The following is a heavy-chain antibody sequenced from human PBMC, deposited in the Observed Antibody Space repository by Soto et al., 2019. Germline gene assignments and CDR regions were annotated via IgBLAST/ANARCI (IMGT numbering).Heavy chain of an antibody. D-gene: IGHD3-22*01. CDR2: ISYDGSNK. Sequence: PGGSLRLSCAASGFTFSSYAMHWVRQAPGKGLEWVAVISYDGSNKYYADSVKGRFTISRDNSKNTLYLQMNSLRAEDTAVYYCARPRITMIVVVPFDYWGQGTLVTVSS. V-gene: IGHV3-30-3*01. CDR3: ARPRITMIVVVPFDY. J-gene: IGHJ4*02. CDR1: GFTFSSYA.